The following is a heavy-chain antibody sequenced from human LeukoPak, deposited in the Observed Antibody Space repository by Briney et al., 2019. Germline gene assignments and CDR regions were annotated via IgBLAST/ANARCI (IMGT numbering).Heavy chain of an antibody. Sequence: ASVKVSCKASGYTFTSYGISWVRQAPGQGLEWMGWISAYNGNTNYAQKLQGRVTMTTDTSTSTAYMELRSLRSDDTAVYYCAREDSSSWTDVFDIWGQGTMVTVSS. J-gene: IGHJ3*02. CDR3: AREDSSSWTDVFDI. D-gene: IGHD6-13*01. CDR2: ISAYNGNT. CDR1: GYTFTSYG. V-gene: IGHV1-18*01.